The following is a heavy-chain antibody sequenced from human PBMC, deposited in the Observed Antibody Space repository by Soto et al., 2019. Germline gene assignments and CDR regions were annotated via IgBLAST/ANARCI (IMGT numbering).Heavy chain of an antibody. CDR1: VFAFSSYA. CDR2: IVDTGVRT. V-gene: IGHV3-23*01. J-gene: IGHJ6*02. Sequence: GSLRLSCTASVFAFSSYAMNWVRQAPGKGLEWVSGIVDTGVRTFYADSVKGRFTISRDNAKNTLYLEMNSLRAEDTAIYYCAPVPAASSYYNTDVWGQGTTVTVSS. D-gene: IGHD2-2*01. CDR3: APVPAASSYYNTDV.